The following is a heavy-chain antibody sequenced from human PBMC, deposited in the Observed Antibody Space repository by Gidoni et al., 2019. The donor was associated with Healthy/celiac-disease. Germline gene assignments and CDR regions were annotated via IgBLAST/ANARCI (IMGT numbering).Heavy chain of an antibody. D-gene: IGHD2-15*01. V-gene: IGHV1-69*01. CDR2: IIPIFGTA. J-gene: IGHJ5*02. Sequence: GIIPIFGTANYAQKFQGRVTITADESTSTAYMELSSLRSEDTAVYYCARPDSHCSGGSCYLEGFDPWGQGTLVTVSS. CDR3: ARPDSHCSGGSCYLEGFDP.